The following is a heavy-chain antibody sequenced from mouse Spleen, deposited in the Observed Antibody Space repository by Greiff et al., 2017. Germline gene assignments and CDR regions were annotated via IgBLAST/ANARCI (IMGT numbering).Heavy chain of an antibody. Sequence: DVHLVESGGGLVKPGGSLKLSCAASGFTFSSYAMSWVRQTPEKRLEWVATISSGGSYTYYPDSVKGRFTISRDNAKNTLYLQMSSLRSEDTAMYYCARQYIEDYWGQGTTLTVSS. J-gene: IGHJ2*01. V-gene: IGHV5-9-3*01. D-gene: IGHD1-3*01. CDR3: ARQYIEDY. CDR1: GFTFSSYA. CDR2: ISSGGSYT.